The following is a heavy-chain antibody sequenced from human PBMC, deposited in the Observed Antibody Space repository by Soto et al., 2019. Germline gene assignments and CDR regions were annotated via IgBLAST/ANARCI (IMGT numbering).Heavy chain of an antibody. Sequence: VQLVESGGGVVQPGRSLRRSCAASGFTFSSYAMHWVRQAPGKGLEWVAVISYDGSNKYYADSVKGRFTISRDNSKNTLYLQMNSLRAEDTAVYYCARGGYSYGTLSGYWGQGTLVTVSS. CDR2: ISYDGSNK. CDR1: GFTFSSYA. J-gene: IGHJ4*02. CDR3: ARGGYSYGTLSGY. V-gene: IGHV3-30-3*01. D-gene: IGHD5-18*01.